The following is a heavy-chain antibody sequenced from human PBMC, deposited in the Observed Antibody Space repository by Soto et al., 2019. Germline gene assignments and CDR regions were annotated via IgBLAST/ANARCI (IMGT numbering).Heavy chain of an antibody. CDR2: ISYDGSNK. V-gene: IGHV3-30*18. CDR3: AKEGRGFLEWNGLDI. J-gene: IGHJ6*04. CDR1: GFSLKISG. D-gene: IGHD3-3*01. Sequence: LSCAACGFSLKISGMHGVLQTQGKGLEWVAVISYDGSNKYYADSVKGRFTISRDNSKNTLYLQMNSLRAEDTAVYYCAKEGRGFLEWNGLDIWGEGTMVTGSS.